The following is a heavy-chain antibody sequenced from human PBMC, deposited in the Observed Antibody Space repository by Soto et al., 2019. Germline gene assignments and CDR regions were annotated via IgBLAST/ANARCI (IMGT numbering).Heavy chain of an antibody. CDR1: GGSVSSGNYY. J-gene: IGHJ5*02. Sequence: QVQLQESGPGLVKPSETLSLTCIVSGGSVSSGNYYWSWIRQPPGKGLEWIGYIYYAGSTNYNPSLKSRVTISVDMSRNQFSLKLSSVTAAATAVYYCAREGVLGRWFDPWGQGTLVTVSS. CDR3: AREGVLGRWFDP. CDR2: IYYAGST. V-gene: IGHV4-61*01. D-gene: IGHD1-26*01.